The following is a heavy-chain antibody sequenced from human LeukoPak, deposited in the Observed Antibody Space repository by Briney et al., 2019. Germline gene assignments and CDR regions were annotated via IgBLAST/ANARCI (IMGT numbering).Heavy chain of an antibody. V-gene: IGHV1-46*01. D-gene: IGHD5-12*01. J-gene: IGHJ4*02. Sequence: ASVKDSCRAYRYTFTSYYMHWVRQAPGQGLEWMGIINPSGGSTSYARKFQGRVTMTRDTSTSTVYMELSSLRSEDTAVYYCARPRRVATMLLPEFDYWGQGSLVTVSS. CDR2: INPSGGST. CDR3: ARPRRVATMLLPEFDY. CDR1: RYTFTSYY.